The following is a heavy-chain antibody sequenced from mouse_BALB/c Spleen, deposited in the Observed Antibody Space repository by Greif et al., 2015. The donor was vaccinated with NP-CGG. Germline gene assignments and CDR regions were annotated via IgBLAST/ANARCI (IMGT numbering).Heavy chain of an antibody. Sequence: VQLQQSGAELAKPGASVKMSCKASGYTFTSYWMHWVKQRPGQGLEWIGYINPSTGYTEYNQKFKDKATLTADKSSSTAYMQLSSLTSEDSAVYYCARDYGSSYGFAYWGQGTLVTVSA. CDR2: INPSTGYT. J-gene: IGHJ3*01. D-gene: IGHD1-1*01. CDR1: GYTFTSYW. V-gene: IGHV1-7*01. CDR3: ARDYGSSYGFAY.